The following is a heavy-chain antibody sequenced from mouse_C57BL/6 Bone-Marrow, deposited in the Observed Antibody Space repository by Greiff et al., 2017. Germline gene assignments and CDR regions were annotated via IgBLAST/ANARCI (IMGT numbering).Heavy chain of an antibody. D-gene: IGHD2-4*01. CDR3: ARYDYDGYFDY. CDR1: GYTFTSYW. CDR2: IDPSDSYT. V-gene: IGHV1-59*01. Sequence: QVQLQQPGAELVRPGPSVKLSCKASGYTFTSYWMHWVKQRPGQGLEWIGVIDPSDSYTNYNQKFKGKATLTVDTSSITAYMQLSSLTSEDSAVYYCARYDYDGYFDYWGQGTTLTVSS. J-gene: IGHJ2*01.